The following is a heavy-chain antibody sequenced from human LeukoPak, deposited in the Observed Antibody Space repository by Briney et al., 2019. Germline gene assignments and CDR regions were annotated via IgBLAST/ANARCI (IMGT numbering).Heavy chain of an antibody. J-gene: IGHJ4*02. V-gene: IGHV3-21*01. Sequence: GGSLRLSCAASGFIFSGSNMHWVRQAPGQGLEWVSSIGSGGDYMYYADSVKGRFTIFRDNAKSSLYLQMNSLRAEDTAVYYCARPLRTNGVCYAFDYWGQGALVAVSS. D-gene: IGHD2-8*01. CDR2: IGSGGDYM. CDR1: GFIFSGSN. CDR3: ARPLRTNGVCYAFDY.